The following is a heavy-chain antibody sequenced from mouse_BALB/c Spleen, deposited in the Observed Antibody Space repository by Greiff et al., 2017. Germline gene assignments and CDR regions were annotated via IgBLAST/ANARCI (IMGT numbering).Heavy chain of an antibody. V-gene: IGHV5-17*02. CDR2: ISSGSSTI. J-gene: IGHJ4*01. Sequence: EVKLQESGGGLVQPGGSRKLSCAASGFTFSSFGMHWVRQAPEKGLEWVAYISSGSSTIYYADTVKGRFTISRDNPKNTLFLQMTSLRSEDTAMYYCARSQSYAMDYWGQGTSVTVSS. CDR3: ARSQSYAMDY. CDR1: GFTFSSFG.